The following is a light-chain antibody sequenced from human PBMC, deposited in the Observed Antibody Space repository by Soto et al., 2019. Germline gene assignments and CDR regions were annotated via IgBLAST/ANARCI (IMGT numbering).Light chain of an antibody. V-gene: IGLV2-8*01. CDR2: EVS. J-gene: IGLJ1*01. Sequence: QSALTQPPSASGSPGQSVTISCTGTSFDVGGYNYVSWYQQHPGKAPQVLMYEVSKRPSGVPDRFSGSKSGNTASLTVSSLQAEDEADYYCSAYAGSPYLYVFGTGTKVTV. CDR3: SAYAGSPYLYV. CDR1: SFDVGGYNY.